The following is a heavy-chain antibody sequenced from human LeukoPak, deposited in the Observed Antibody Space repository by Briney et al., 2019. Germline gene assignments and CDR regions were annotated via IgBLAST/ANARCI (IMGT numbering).Heavy chain of an antibody. CDR2: ISPSGGST. Sequence: ASVKVSCKASGYTFTSYYIHWVRQAPGQGLEWMGTISPSGGSTTYAQKFQGRVTMTRDTSTSTVYMELGSLRSEDTAVHYCARVRDSGWYDYWGQGTLVTVST. J-gene: IGHJ4*02. CDR3: ARVRDSGWYDY. D-gene: IGHD6-19*01. V-gene: IGHV1-46*01. CDR1: GYTFTSYY.